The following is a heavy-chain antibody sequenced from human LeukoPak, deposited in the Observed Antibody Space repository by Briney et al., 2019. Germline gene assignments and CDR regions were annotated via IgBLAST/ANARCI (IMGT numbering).Heavy chain of an antibody. CDR1: GFTFSNSE. V-gene: IGHV3-74*01. J-gene: IGHJ5*02. Sequence: GGSLTLSCKASGFTFSNSEMHWVRQAPGKGLVWVSRIKSDGSSTSYADSVKGRFTISRDNAKNTLYLQMDSLRVEDTAVYYCAKSDWFDPWGQGTLVTVSS. CDR3: AKSDWFDP. CDR2: IKSDGSST.